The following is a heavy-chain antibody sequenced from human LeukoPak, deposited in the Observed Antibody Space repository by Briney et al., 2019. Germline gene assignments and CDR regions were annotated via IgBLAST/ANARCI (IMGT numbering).Heavy chain of an antibody. CDR2: ISYDGSNE. CDR3: ARGQRAHVEWSNYMDV. J-gene: IGHJ6*03. V-gene: IGHV3-30*04. Sequence: GRSLRLSCAASGFTFSSYVMHWVRQAPGKGLEWVAIISYDGSNEYYADSVKGRFTISRDNSKNTLYLQMNSLRTEDTAVYYCARGQRAHVEWSNYMDVWGKGTTVIVSS. CDR1: GFTFSSYV. D-gene: IGHD3-3*01.